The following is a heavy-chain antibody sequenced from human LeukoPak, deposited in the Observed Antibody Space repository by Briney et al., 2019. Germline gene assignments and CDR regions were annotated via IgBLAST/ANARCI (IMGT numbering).Heavy chain of an antibody. D-gene: IGHD4-17*01. V-gene: IGHV3-33*01. CDR2: IWYDGSNK. Sequence: GGSLRLSCAASGFTFSSYGMHGVRQAPGKGLERVAVIWYDGSNKYYADSVKGRFTISRDNSKNTLFLQMNSLRAEDTAVYYCARDPDDYGDYSYFDYWGQGTLVTVSS. CDR1: GFTFSSYG. J-gene: IGHJ4*02. CDR3: ARDPDDYGDYSYFDY.